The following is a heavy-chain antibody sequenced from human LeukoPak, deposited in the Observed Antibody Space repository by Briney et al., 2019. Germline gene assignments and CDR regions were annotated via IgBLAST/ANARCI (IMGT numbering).Heavy chain of an antibody. D-gene: IGHD6-19*01. CDR1: GFIFSSEA. Sequence: GSLRLSCAASGFIFSSEAMSWVRQPPGKGLEWIGSIYYSGSTYYNPSLKSRVTISVDTSKNQFSLKLSSVTAADTAVYYCARSPTWLGDAFDIWGQGTMVTVSS. V-gene: IGHV4-39*01. CDR2: IYYSGST. CDR3: ARSPTWLGDAFDI. J-gene: IGHJ3*02.